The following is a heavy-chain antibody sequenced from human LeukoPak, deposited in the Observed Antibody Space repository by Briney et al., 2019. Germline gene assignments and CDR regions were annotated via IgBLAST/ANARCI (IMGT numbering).Heavy chain of an antibody. V-gene: IGHV3-74*01. Sequence: GGSLRLSCAASGFTFSSYWMHWVRQAPGKGLVWVSRVNSDESSATYADSVKGRFTISRDNGKNTLYLQMNSLRVEDTAMYYCVRDPRPFNWNRQCNWFDPWGQGTLVTVSS. CDR1: GFTFSSYW. J-gene: IGHJ5*02. CDR2: VNSDESSA. CDR3: VRDPRPFNWNRQCNWFDP. D-gene: IGHD1-1*01.